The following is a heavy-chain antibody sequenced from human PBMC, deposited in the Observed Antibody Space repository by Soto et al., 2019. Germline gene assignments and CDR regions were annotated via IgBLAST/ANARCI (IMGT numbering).Heavy chain of an antibody. CDR2: IYGSGST. CDR3: ARGQRFSDWFDP. Sequence: SETLSLTCTISGGAIGSHYWTWIRQPAGKGLEWIGRIYGSGSTKYNPSLQSRVTMSLDTSKNQFSLRLESVTAADTAVYYCARGQRFSDWFDPWGQGTLVTVSS. D-gene: IGHD3-3*01. V-gene: IGHV4-4*07. CDR1: GGAIGSHY. J-gene: IGHJ5*02.